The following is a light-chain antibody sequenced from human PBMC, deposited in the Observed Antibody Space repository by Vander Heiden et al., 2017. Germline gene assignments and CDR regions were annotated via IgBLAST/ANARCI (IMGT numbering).Light chain of an antibody. J-gene: IGLJ2*01. CDR3: SSYAGSNIVV. V-gene: IGLV2-8*01. CDR1: SSDVGGYNY. Sequence: QSALTQPPSASGSPGQSVTISCTGTSSDVGGYNYVSWYQQHPGKAPKLMIYEVSKRPSGVPDRFSGSKSGNTASLTVSGLQAEDEADYYCSSYAGSNIVVFGGGTKLIVL. CDR2: EVS.